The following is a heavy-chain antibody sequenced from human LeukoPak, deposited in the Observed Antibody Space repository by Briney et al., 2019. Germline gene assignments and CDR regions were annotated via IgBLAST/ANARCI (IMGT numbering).Heavy chain of an antibody. J-gene: IGHJ6*03. CDR2: LYHPDST. Sequence: SETLSLTCGVSGYPINNAYYWVWIRHPPGKGLEWIGSLYHPDSTYYNPSLKSRVTMSADTSRNQFSLRLSFVTAADTAVYYCARQYDSYFYYYLDLWGTGTTVTVSS. CDR3: ARQYDSYFYYYLDL. D-gene: IGHD2-2*01. CDR1: GYPINNAYY. V-gene: IGHV4-38-2*01.